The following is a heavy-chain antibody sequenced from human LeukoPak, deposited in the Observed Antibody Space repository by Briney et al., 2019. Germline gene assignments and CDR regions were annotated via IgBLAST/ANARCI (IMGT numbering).Heavy chain of an antibody. CDR1: GFTFNNYE. D-gene: IGHD4-11*01. V-gene: IGHV3-48*03. CDR3: ARGIRDYNDQLGYFQH. Sequence: SGGSLRLSCAASGFTFNNYEMNWVRQAPGKGLEWLSFISGSGRTIYYADSVKGRFTISRDNTKKSLYLQMNSLRAEDTAVYYCARGIRDYNDQLGYFQHWGQGTLVTVSS. CDR2: ISGSGRTI. J-gene: IGHJ1*01.